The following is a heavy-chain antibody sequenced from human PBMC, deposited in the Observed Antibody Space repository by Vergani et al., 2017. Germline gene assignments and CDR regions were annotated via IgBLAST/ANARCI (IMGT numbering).Heavy chain of an antibody. D-gene: IGHD3-10*01. CDR2: IYSGGST. V-gene: IGHV3-53*01. CDR1: GFTVSSNY. J-gene: IGHJ4*02. CDR3: AKRYYYGSGSYSK. Sequence: EVQLVESGGGLIQPGGSLRLSCAASGFTVSSNYMSWVRQAPGKGLEWVSVIYSGGSTYYADSVKGRFTISRDNSKNTLYLQMNSRSAEYTAVYYCAKRYYYGSGSYSKWGQGTLVTVSS.